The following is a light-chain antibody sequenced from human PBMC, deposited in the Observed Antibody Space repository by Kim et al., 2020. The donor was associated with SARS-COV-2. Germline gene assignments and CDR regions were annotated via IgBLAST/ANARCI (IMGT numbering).Light chain of an antibody. Sequence: PGERATLSCRASQSVSSYLAWYQQKPGQAPRLLIYDASNRATGIPARFSGSGSGTDFTLTISSLEPEDFAVYYCQQRSNWPPITFGQGTRLEIK. CDR2: DAS. J-gene: IGKJ5*01. V-gene: IGKV3-11*01. CDR1: QSVSSY. CDR3: QQRSNWPPIT.